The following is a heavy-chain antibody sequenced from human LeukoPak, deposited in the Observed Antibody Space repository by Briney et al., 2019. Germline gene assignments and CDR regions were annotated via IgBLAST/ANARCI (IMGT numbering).Heavy chain of an antibody. D-gene: IGHD3-22*01. CDR3: ARISPWYDSSGYLDY. V-gene: IGHV1-69*13. CDR2: IIPIFGTA. J-gene: IGHJ4*02. CDR1: GGTFSSYA. Sequence: PQASVKVSCKASGGTFSSYAISWVRQAPGQGLEWMGGIIPIFGTANYAQKFQGRVTITADESTSTAYMELSSLRSEDTAVYYCARISPWYDSSGYLDYWGQGTLVTVSS.